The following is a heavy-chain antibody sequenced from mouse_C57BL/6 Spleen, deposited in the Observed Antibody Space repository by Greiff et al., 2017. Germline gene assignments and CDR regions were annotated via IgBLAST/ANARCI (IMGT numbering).Heavy chain of an antibody. CDR1: GYTFTSYW. V-gene: IGHV1-55*01. CDR2: LYPGSGST. Sequence: QVQLQQSGAELVQPGASVKISCKASGYTFTSYWITWVKQRPGQGLEWIGDLYPGSGSTNYNEKFKSKATLTVATSSSPAYMQLSSLASEDSAVFYCARTLLRYPFDYWGQGTTLTVSS. CDR3: ARTLLRYPFDY. J-gene: IGHJ2*01. D-gene: IGHD1-1*01.